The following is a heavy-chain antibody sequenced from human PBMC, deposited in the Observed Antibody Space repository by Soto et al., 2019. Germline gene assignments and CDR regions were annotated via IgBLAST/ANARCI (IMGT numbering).Heavy chain of an antibody. D-gene: IGHD2-2*01. CDR1: GDSFSNYY. Sequence: PSETLSLTCTVSGDSFSNYYCNWVRKSAGKGLEWIGRIYPTGSTTYNPSLKSRLTMSVDTSKNQFSLRLTSMTAADTAVYYCATGRSEVVPGAMDTWGQGXLVTVYS. CDR2: IYPTGST. V-gene: IGHV4-4*07. J-gene: IGHJ5*02. CDR3: ATGRSEVVPGAMDT.